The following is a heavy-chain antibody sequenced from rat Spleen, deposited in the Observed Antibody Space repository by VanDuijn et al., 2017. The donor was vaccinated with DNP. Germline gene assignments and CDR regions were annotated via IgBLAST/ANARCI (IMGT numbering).Heavy chain of an antibody. CDR1: GFTFSNYD. Sequence: EVQLVESGGGLVQPGRSMKLSCAASGFTFSNYDMAWVRQAPKKGLEWVATISYDGSSTNYRDSVKGRFTISRDNAKSTLYLQMDSLRSEDTATYYCARHDYDGSYYYGYWGQGVMVTVSS. V-gene: IGHV5-7*01. D-gene: IGHD1-12*02. J-gene: IGHJ2*01. CDR3: ARHDYDGSYYYGY. CDR2: ISYDGSST.